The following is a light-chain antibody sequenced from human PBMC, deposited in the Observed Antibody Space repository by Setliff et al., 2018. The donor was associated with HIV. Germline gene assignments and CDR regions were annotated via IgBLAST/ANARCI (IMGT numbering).Light chain of an antibody. Sequence: NFMLTQPHSLSESPGKTVTISCTGSGGSIASRFVQWYQQRPGSAPISVIYEGRLRHSGVPGRFSGSIDSSSNSASLTISGLKTEDEADYYCQSYEDRHWVFGGGTKVTVL. CDR2: EGR. CDR3: QSYEDRHWV. V-gene: IGLV6-57*02. J-gene: IGLJ3*02. CDR1: GGSIASRF.